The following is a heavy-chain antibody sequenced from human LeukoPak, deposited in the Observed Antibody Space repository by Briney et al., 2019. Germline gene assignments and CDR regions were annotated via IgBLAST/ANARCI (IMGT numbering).Heavy chain of an antibody. CDR3: ATSTYSGSY. J-gene: IGHJ4*02. CDR2: ISGSGGRI. Sequence: GGSLRLSCAASGFTFSSYAMSWVRQAPGKGLEWVSAISGSGGRIYYGATVKGRFTTSRDNSKNTLNLQMNSLRAEDTAVYYCATSTYSGSYWGQGTLVTVSS. CDR1: GFTFSSYA. D-gene: IGHD1-26*01. V-gene: IGHV3-23*01.